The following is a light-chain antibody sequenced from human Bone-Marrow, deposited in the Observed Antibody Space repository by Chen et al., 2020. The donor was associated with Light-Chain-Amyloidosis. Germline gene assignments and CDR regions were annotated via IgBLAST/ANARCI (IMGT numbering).Light chain of an antibody. V-gene: IGLV2-14*01. Sequence: QSALPQPASVSGSPGQSITISCTGTSGDVGTYNYVSWYQQHPGKAPKVMIYAVRNRPSGVSNRFSGSKSGNTASLTISGLQAEDEADYYCSSFTSSSSYVFGPGTKVTVL. CDR1: SGDVGTYNY. J-gene: IGLJ1*01. CDR3: SSFTSSSSYV. CDR2: AVR.